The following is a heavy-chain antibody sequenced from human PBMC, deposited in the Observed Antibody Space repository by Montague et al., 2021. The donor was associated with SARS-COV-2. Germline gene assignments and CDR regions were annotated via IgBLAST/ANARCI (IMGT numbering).Heavy chain of an antibody. CDR2: IKQDGSEK. Sequence: SLRLSCAASGFTFSNHWMSWVRQAPGKGLEWVANIKQDGSEKYYLDSVKGRFTVSRDNAKNSLYLRMSSLRAEDTAVYYCARDIRDYVLREFDFRSQGTLVYVSS. CDR3: ARDIRDYVLREFDF. D-gene: IGHD3-16*01. CDR1: GFTFSNHW. V-gene: IGHV3-7*01. J-gene: IGHJ4*02.